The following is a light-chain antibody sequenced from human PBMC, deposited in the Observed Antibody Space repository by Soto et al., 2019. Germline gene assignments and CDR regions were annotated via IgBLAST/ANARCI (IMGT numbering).Light chain of an antibody. J-gene: IGLJ2*01. Sequence: QSVLTQPPSVSGAPGQRVTISCTGSSSNTGAGYDVHWYQQLPGTAAKLLIYNNNNRPSVVPDRFSGPKSGTSASLAITGLQAEDEADYHCQSYDSSLSGWVFGGGTKLTVL. CDR1: SSNTGAGYD. CDR3: QSYDSSLSGWV. CDR2: NNN. V-gene: IGLV1-40*01.